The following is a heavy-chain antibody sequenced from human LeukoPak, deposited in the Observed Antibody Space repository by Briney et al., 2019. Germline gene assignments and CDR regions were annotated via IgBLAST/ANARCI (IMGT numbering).Heavy chain of an antibody. V-gene: IGHV4-34*01. D-gene: IGHD3-16*01. CDR2: INHSGST. CDR1: GGSFSGYY. Sequence: SETLSLTCAVYGGSFSGYYWSWIRQPPGKGLEWIGEINHSGSTNYNPSLKSRVTISVDTSKNQFSLKLSSVTPEDTAVYYCARVVGGEVDYWGQETLVPVSS. J-gene: IGHJ4*02. CDR3: ARVVGGEVDY.